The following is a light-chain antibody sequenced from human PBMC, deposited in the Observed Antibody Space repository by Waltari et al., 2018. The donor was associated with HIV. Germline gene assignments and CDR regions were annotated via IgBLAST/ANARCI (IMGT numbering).Light chain of an antibody. CDR3: QSYDSRLRAVV. J-gene: IGLJ2*01. CDR1: SPITGAGYD. Sequence: QSVPTQPPSVSCGPGRCVAVSSTRVSPITGAGYDVLRYQQLPGTAPKHLIYGNNNRPSGVPDRFSGSKSGTSVSLAITGLQAEDEADYFCQSYDSRLRAVVFGGGTKLTVL. V-gene: IGLV1-40*01. CDR2: GNN.